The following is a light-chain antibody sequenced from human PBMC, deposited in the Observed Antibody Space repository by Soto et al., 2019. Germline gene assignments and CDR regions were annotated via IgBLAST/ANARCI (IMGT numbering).Light chain of an antibody. CDR1: SSDVGGYNY. V-gene: IGLV2-14*03. CDR2: DVN. CDR3: CSYTTSSTDV. J-gene: IGLJ1*01. Sequence: QSVLTQPASVSGSPGQSIAISCTGTSSDVGGYNYVSWYQQHPGKAPKLMIYDVNNRPSGVSNRFSGSKSGNTASLTISELQAEDEADYYCCSYTTSSTDVFGTGTKVTVL.